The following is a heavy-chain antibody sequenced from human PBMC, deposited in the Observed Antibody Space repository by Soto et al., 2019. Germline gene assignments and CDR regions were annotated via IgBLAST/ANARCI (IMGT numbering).Heavy chain of an antibody. CDR2: ISYDGTYK. D-gene: IGHD6-13*01. J-gene: IGHJ4*02. CDR1: GSSFSRYG. CDR3: AKDRGYYSSSCPFY. V-gene: IGHV3-30*18. Sequence: QVQLVESGGGVVQPGRSLRLSCAASGSSFSRYGIHWVRQVPGKRLGWVAVISYDGTYKHYADYVKGRFTFCRDNTKNTVYLQMNRLRGEDTAVYYCAKDRGYYSSSCPFYWGQGTLVTVSS.